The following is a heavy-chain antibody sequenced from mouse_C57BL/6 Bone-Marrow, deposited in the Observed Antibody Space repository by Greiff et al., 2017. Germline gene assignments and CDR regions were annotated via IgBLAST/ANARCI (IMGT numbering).Heavy chain of an antibody. D-gene: IGHD2-2*01. CDR1: GYTFTSYG. V-gene: IGHV1-81*01. CDR2: IDPRSGNT. J-gene: IGHJ4*01. Sequence: QVQLQQSGAELARPGASVKLSCKASGYTFTSYGISWVKQRTGQGLEWIGEIDPRSGNTYYNEKFKGKATLTADKSSSTAYMELRSLTSEDSAVYFCGGYDRYYAMDYWGQGTSVTVSS. CDR3: GGYDRYYAMDY.